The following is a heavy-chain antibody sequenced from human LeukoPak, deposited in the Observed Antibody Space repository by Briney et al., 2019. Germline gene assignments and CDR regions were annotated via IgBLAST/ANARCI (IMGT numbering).Heavy chain of an antibody. J-gene: IGHJ4*02. CDR3: ARGLSPRAGTG. CDR2: INHSGST. D-gene: IGHD1-14*01. V-gene: IGHV4-34*01. Sequence: PSETLSLTCAVYGGSFSGYYWSWIRQPPGKGLEWIGEINHSGSTNYNPSLKSRVTISVDTSKNQFSLKLSSVTAADTAVYYCARGLSPRAGTGWGQGTLVTVSS. CDR1: GGSFSGYY.